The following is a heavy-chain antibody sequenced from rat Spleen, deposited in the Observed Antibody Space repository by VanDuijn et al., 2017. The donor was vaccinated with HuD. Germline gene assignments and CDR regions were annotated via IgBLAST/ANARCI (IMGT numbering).Heavy chain of an antibody. J-gene: IGHJ2*01. CDR2: ILYDGSRT. CDR1: GFTFSDYN. D-gene: IGHD1-11*01. Sequence: EVQLVESGGGLVQSGRSLKISCAASGFTFSDYNMAWVRQAPKKGLEWVATILYDGSRTYYRLYLQMDSLRSEDTATYYCATHVPPLRRVPGYFDYWGQGVMGTVSS. CDR3: ATHVPPLRRVPGYFDY. V-gene: IGHV5S10*01.